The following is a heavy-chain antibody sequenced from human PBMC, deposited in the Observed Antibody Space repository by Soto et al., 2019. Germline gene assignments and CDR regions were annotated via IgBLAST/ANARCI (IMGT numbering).Heavy chain of an antibody. J-gene: IGHJ4*02. D-gene: IGHD2-2*01. V-gene: IGHV3-23*01. CDR3: AKSLFQLLFLDY. CDR1: GFTFSSYA. CDR2: IIGDGGST. Sequence: GGSLRLSCAVSGFTFSSYAMSWVRQAPGKGLEWVSGIIGDGGSTYYADSVKGRFTISRDNSKNTLYLQMNRLRAEDTAVYYCAKSLFQLLFLDYWGQGTPVTVSS.